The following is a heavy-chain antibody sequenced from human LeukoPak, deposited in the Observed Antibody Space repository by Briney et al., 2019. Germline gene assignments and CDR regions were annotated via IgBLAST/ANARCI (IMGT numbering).Heavy chain of an antibody. CDR3: ARGRLEGSGYYFDY. Sequence: PGGSLRLSCAASGFPFSSYAMSWVRQAPGKGLEWVAVISYDGSNKYYADSVKGRFTISRDNSKNTLYLQMNSLRAEDTAVYYCARGRLEGSGYYFDYWGQGTLVTVSS. CDR1: GFPFSSYA. V-gene: IGHV3-30*01. D-gene: IGHD3-3*01. CDR2: ISYDGSNK. J-gene: IGHJ4*02.